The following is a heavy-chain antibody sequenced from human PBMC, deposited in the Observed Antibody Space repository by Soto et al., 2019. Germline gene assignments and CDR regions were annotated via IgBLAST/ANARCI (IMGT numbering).Heavy chain of an antibody. Sequence: EVQLLESGGGLVQPGGSLRLSCAASGFTFSSYALSWVRQAPGQGLEWVSAISGSGGSTYYADSVKGRFTISIDNSKNTLYLQMNSMRAEDTALYYCALQQRYTYSYYYGMDVCGQWTTVTASS. CDR1: GFTFSSYA. CDR3: ALQQRYTYSYYYGMDV. J-gene: IGHJ6*02. D-gene: IGHD6-13*01. CDR2: ISGSGGST. V-gene: IGHV3-23*01.